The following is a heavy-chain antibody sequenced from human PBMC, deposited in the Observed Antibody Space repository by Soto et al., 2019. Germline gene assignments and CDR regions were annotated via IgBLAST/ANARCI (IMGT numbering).Heavy chain of an antibody. Sequence: GGSLRLSCAASGFKFSNYAMSWVRQAPGKGLECVSLISATGGGTYYADSVKGRFTISRDNSHNTLYLQVHSLTAEDTAVYYCAKDRRAGGNSAFYFDFWGQGAQVTVYS. CDR2: ISATGGGT. J-gene: IGHJ4*02. V-gene: IGHV3-23*01. D-gene: IGHD3-16*01. CDR3: AKDRRAGGNSAFYFDF. CDR1: GFKFSNYA.